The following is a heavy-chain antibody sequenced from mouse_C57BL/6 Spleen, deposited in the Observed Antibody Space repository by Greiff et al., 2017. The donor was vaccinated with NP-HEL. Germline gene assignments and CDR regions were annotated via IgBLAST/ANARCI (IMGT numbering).Heavy chain of an antibody. D-gene: IGHD1-1*01. Sequence: EVKLQESGAELVKPGASVKLSCTASGFNIKDYYMHWVKQRTEQGLEWIGRIDPEDGETKYAPKFQGKATITADPSSNTAYLQLSSLTSEDTAVYYCARPYKYDYGSSYHYFDYWGQGTTLTVSS. V-gene: IGHV14-2*01. CDR1: GFNIKDYY. CDR3: ARPYKYDYGSSYHYFDY. CDR2: IDPEDGET. J-gene: IGHJ2*01.